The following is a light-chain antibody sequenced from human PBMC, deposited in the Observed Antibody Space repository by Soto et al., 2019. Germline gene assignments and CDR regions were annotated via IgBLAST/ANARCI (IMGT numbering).Light chain of an antibody. V-gene: IGKV1-17*01. CDR2: AAS. CDR3: LQHNSYPQT. Sequence: IQMTQSPSSLSASVGDRVTITRRASQGIRDALGWYQQKPGKAPKRLIYAASSLQSGVPARFSGSGAGTEFTLTISSLQPEDFETYYCLQHNSYPQTFGQGTKVEI. CDR1: QGIRDA. J-gene: IGKJ1*01.